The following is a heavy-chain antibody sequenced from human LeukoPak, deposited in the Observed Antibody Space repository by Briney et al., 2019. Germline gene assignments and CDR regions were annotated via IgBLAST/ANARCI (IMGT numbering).Heavy chain of an antibody. D-gene: IGHD1-14*01. V-gene: IGHV3-48*04. CDR1: GFTFSNYW. CDR2: ISRSGNTI. CDR3: ARSGKWNYYYYGMDV. Sequence: GGSLRLSCAASGFTFSNYWMHWVRQAPGKGLEWVSYISRSGNTIYYADSVKGRFTISRDNAKNSLYLQMNSLRAEDTAVYYCARSGKWNYYYYGMDVWGQGTTVTVSS. J-gene: IGHJ6*02.